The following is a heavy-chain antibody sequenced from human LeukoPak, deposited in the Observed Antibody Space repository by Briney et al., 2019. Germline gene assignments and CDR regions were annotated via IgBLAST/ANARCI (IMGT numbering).Heavy chain of an antibody. CDR2: IFYSGRT. Sequence: PSETLSLTCSVSGGSISSYYWSWIRQPPGKGLEWIGYIFYSGRTSYNPSLKSRVTISVDTSKNQFSLRLSSVTAADTAVYYRARILPTAGTGAFDIWGQGTMVTVSS. CDR3: ARILPTAGTGAFDI. CDR1: GGSISSYY. V-gene: IGHV4-59*01. J-gene: IGHJ3*02. D-gene: IGHD6-13*01.